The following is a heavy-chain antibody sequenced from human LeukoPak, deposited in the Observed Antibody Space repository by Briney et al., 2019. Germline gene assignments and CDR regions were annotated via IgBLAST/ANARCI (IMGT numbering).Heavy chain of an antibody. V-gene: IGHV4-59*08. CDR2: IYYSGST. Sequence: SETLSLTCTVSGGSISSYYWSWIRQPPGKGLEWIGYIYYSGSTNYNPSLKSRVTISVDTSKNQFSLKLSSVTAADTAVYYCARSITMVRGVIGFDYWGQGTLVTVSS. CDR3: ARSITMVRGVIGFDY. CDR1: GGSISSYY. D-gene: IGHD3-10*01. J-gene: IGHJ4*02.